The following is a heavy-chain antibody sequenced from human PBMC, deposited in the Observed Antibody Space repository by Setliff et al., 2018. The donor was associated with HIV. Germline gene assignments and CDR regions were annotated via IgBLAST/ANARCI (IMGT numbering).Heavy chain of an antibody. CDR2: ISSSDSTI. CDR3: ARLSPPDDYGDLVGVDY. CDR1: GFAFSTYE. V-gene: IGHV3-48*03. D-gene: IGHD4-17*01. Sequence: GGSLRPPCAAPGFAFSTYEMNWVRQAPGKGPEWVAYISSSDSTIYYADSVKGRFTIYRDNAKNSLFLQMNGLRAEDTGFYYCARLSPPDDYGDLVGVDYWGQGTLVTVS. J-gene: IGHJ4*02.